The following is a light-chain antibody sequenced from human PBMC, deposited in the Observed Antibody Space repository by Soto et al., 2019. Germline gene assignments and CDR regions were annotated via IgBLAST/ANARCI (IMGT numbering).Light chain of an antibody. Sequence: ETVLTQSPGTLYFSPGERATLSCRASQSVDNSHVAWYQQRRGLPPRLLIYGASNRATGIPDRFSGSGSGADSTLTISRLEPEDFAVYFCQQYGNSPPGTFGQGTRL. J-gene: IGKJ5*01. CDR1: QSVDNSH. CDR3: QQYGNSPPGT. CDR2: GAS. V-gene: IGKV3-20*01.